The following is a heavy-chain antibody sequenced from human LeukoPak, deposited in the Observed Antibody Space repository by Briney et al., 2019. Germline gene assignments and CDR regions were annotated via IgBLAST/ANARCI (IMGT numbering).Heavy chain of an antibody. D-gene: IGHD5-18*01. CDR2: IDTSGST. V-gene: IGHV3-53*01. J-gene: IGHJ5*02. Sequence: PGSSLRLSCAASGLTVSSNYMSWVRQAPGKGLEWVSVIDTSGSTYYIDSVKGRFTIPKDNDKNSLYLQMNSLRAEDTAVYYCARDPYSYGLEGNWFDPWGQGTLVT. CDR1: GLTVSSNY. CDR3: ARDPYSYGLEGNWFDP.